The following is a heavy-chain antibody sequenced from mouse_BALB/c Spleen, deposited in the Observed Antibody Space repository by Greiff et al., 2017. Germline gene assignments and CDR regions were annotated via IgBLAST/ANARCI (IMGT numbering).Heavy chain of an antibody. CDR2: ISDGGSYT. J-gene: IGHJ2*01. Sequence: EVKLMESGGGLVKPGGSLKLSCAASGFTFSDYYMYWVRQTPEKRLEWVATISDGGSYTYYPDSVKGRFTISRDNAKNNLYLQMSSLKSEDTAMYYCARGVRSMMVTTGYWGQGTTLTVSS. CDR3: ARGVRSMMVTTGY. CDR1: GFTFSDYY. D-gene: IGHD2-3*01. V-gene: IGHV5-4*02.